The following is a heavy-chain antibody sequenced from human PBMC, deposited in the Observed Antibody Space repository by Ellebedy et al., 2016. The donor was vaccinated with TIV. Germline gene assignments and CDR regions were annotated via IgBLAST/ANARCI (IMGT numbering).Heavy chain of an antibody. V-gene: IGHV5-10-1*01. CDR2: IDPSDSYT. Sequence: GESLKISXKGSGYSFTSYWISWVRQMPGKGLEWMGRIDPSDSYTNYSPSFQGHVTISADKSISTAYLQWSSLKASDTAMYYCVTGPDYYYDSSGYPFDYWGQGTLVTVSS. CDR3: VTGPDYYYDSSGYPFDY. CDR1: GYSFTSYW. D-gene: IGHD3-22*01. J-gene: IGHJ4*02.